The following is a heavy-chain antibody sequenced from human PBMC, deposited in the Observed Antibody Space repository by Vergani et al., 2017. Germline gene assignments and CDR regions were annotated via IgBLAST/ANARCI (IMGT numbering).Heavy chain of an antibody. CDR3: ARGRPFADDV. CDR2: ISPVFGLL. V-gene: IGHV1-69*13. CDR1: GGTLSSYA. J-gene: IGHJ4*02. D-gene: IGHD1-1*01. Sequence: QVQLVQSGAEMKKPGSSVKVSCKASGGTLSSYALNWVRQAPGQGLEWMGKISPVFGLLKKARRFQGRLTLVADESSTTAYMELSSLTSDDTAVYFCARGRPFADDVWGQGTLVIVSS.